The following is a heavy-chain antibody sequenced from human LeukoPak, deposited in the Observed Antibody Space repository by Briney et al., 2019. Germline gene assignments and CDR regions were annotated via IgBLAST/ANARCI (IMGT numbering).Heavy chain of an antibody. J-gene: IGHJ6*02. CDR3: VRDRGYIDYYGMDV. V-gene: IGHV1-18*01. CDR2: ISAYNGNT. CDR1: GYTFTSYG. Sequence: GASVKVSCKASGYTFTSYGISWVRQAPGQGLEWMGWISAYNGNTNYAQKLQGRVTMTTDTSTSTAYMELRSLRSDDTAVYYCVRDRGYIDYYGMDVWGQGTTVTVSS. D-gene: IGHD5-18*01.